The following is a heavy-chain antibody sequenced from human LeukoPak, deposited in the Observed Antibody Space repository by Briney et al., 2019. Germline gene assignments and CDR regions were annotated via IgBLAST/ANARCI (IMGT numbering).Heavy chain of an antibody. CDR3: ARPRLLWFGELSGAFDY. Sequence: GSLRLSCAASGFTFSSYWMSWVRQAPGKGLEWVANIKQDGSEKYYVDSVKGRFTISRDNAKNSLYLQMNSLRAEDTAVYYCARPRLLWFGELSGAFDYWGQGTLVTVSS. J-gene: IGHJ4*02. CDR2: IKQDGSEK. CDR1: GFTFSSYW. V-gene: IGHV3-7*01. D-gene: IGHD3-10*01.